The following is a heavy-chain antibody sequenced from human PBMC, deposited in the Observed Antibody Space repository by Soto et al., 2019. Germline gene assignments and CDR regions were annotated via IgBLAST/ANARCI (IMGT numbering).Heavy chain of an antibody. D-gene: IGHD4-17*01. V-gene: IGHV4-30-4*01. CDR1: AAFINPVGYL. J-gene: IGHJ4*02. CDR2: IHNSGSP. CDR3: ARGSTTEKVDS. Sequence: SQTLCVTYTFSAAFINPVGYLWRWIRQSPGKGLEWIGHIHNSGSPYNNPSLKSRVTISADTSKNQFSLKLTSVTAADTAVYYCARGSTTEKVDSWGQGTLVTVS.